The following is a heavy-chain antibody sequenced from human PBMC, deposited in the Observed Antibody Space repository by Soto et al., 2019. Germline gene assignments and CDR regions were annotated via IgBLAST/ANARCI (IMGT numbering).Heavy chain of an antibody. J-gene: IGHJ5*02. CDR1: GFTFSSYA. V-gene: IGHV3-30-3*01. CDR3: EISRIVVVVAAAYNWFDP. Sequence: QVQRVESGGGVVQPGRSLRLSCAASGFTFSSYAMHWVRQAPGKGLEWVAVISYDGSNKYYADSVKGRFTISRDNSKNPLYLQMNSLRAEDTAVYYCEISRIVVVVAAAYNWFDPWGQGTLVTVSS. D-gene: IGHD2-15*01. CDR2: ISYDGSNK.